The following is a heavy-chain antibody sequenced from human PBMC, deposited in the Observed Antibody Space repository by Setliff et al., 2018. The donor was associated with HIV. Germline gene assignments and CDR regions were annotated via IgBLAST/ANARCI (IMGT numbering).Heavy chain of an antibody. Sequence: PEGSLRLSCAASGFTFSDYYMSWIRQAPGKGLEWVSYISNSGSTIYYADSVKGRFSISRDNAQNSLYLQMSGLRAEDTAVYFCARDVAATGALDYWGQGTLVTVSS. CDR3: ARDVAATGALDY. D-gene: IGHD6-13*01. J-gene: IGHJ4*02. CDR2: ISNSGSTI. V-gene: IGHV3-11*04. CDR1: GFTFSDYY.